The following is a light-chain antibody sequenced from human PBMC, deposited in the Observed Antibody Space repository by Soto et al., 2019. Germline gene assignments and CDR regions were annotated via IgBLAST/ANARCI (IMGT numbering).Light chain of an antibody. CDR1: SSDVGNYKL. Sequence: QSALTQPASVSGSPGQSITISCTGTSSDVGNYKLVSWYQQQPGKAPKLIICEDTERPSGISNRFSGSKSGNTASLTISGFQAEDDGDYYCCSYAGGTSVVFGGGTKLTVL. V-gene: IGLV2-23*01. J-gene: IGLJ2*01. CDR2: EDT. CDR3: CSYAGGTSVV.